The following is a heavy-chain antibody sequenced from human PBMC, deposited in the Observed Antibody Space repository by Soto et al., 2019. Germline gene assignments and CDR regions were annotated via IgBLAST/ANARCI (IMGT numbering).Heavy chain of an antibody. V-gene: IGHV1-69*01. Sequence: QVQLVQSGAEVKKPGSSVKVSCKASGGTFSSYAISWVRQAPGQGLEWMGGIIPIFGTANYAQKFQGRVTSPADECTSTAYMERSSVRSEDTAVYYCARSIAAAGTKYYYYYYGMDVWGQGTTVTVS. CDR3: ARSIAAAGTKYYYYYYGMDV. D-gene: IGHD6-13*01. CDR1: GGTFSSYA. CDR2: IIPIFGTA. J-gene: IGHJ6*02.